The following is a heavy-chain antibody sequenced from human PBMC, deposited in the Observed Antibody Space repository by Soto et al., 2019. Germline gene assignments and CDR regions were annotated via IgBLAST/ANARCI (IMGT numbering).Heavy chain of an antibody. CDR1: GFIFTSHV. CDR3: ARDSGVRGPSGDLDY. J-gene: IGHJ4*02. Sequence: QVQLVQSGAEVKEPGASVKLSCKASGFIFTSHVVHWVRQAPGQRLEWMGWVTGGNGDTKYSQKFQGRVTITRDIYETKAYMELSRLTSEDKAIYYCARDSGVRGPSGDLDYWGQGTLVTVSS. CDR2: VTGGNGDT. D-gene: IGHD3-10*02. V-gene: IGHV1-3*01.